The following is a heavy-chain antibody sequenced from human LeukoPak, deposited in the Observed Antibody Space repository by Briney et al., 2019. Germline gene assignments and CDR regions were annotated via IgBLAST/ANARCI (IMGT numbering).Heavy chain of an antibody. CDR3: AKASRRGTGYSSSWYDAFDI. J-gene: IGHJ3*02. CDR2: ISSSSSTM. V-gene: IGHV3-48*01. CDR1: GFTFSSYS. Sequence: GGSLRLSCAASGFTFSSYSMNWVRQAPGKGLEWVSYISSSSSTMYYADSVKGRFTISRDNAKNSLYLQMNSLRAEDTAVYYCAKASRRGTGYSSSWYDAFDIWGQGTMVTVSS. D-gene: IGHD6-13*01.